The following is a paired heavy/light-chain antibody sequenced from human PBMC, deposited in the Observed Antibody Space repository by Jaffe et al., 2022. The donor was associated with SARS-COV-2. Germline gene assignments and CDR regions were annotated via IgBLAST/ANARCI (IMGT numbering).Light chain of an antibody. J-gene: IGLJ3*02. V-gene: IGLV2-14*01. CDR1: SSDIGSYNF. Sequence: QSALTQPASVSGSPGQSVTISCTGTSSDIGSYNFVSWYQQHPGKAPKVMIYDVTNRPSGVSNRFSGSKSGDTASLTISGLQAEDEADYYCRSYTSSGTWVFGGGTKLTVL. CDR2: DVT. CDR3: RSYTSSGTWV.
Heavy chain of an antibody. J-gene: IGHJ4*02. Sequence: QLQLQESGPGLVKPSETLSLTCTVSGGSISSSSTYYWDWIRQPPGKGLEWIGEIYYSGSTYYNPSLKSRVTISVDTSKNQFSLRLSSVTAADTAVYYCARRRQSSSYRDYWGQGTLVTVSS. V-gene: IGHV4-39*01. CDR3: ARRRQSSSYRDY. CDR1: GGSISSSSTYY. D-gene: IGHD6-6*01. CDR2: IYYSGST.